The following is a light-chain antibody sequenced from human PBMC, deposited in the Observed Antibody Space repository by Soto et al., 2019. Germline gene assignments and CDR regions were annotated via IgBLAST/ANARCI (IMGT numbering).Light chain of an antibody. CDR1: SSDVGSYNL. CDR2: EVT. V-gene: IGLV2-23*02. Sequence: QSVLTQPASVSGSPGQSITISCTGTSSDVGSYNLVSWYQQHPGKAPKLMISEVTQRPSGASYRFSGSKSGNTASLTISGLQAEDEADYYCCSFAGSGILGVFGTGTKVTVL. CDR3: CSFAGSGILGV. J-gene: IGLJ1*01.